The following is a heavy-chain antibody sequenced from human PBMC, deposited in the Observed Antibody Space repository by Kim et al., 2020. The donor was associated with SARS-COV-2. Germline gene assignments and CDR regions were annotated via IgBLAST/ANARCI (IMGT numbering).Heavy chain of an antibody. CDR2: NP. CDR3: YAAAGSDLDY. Sequence: NPGYAQEFQGRVTMTRDTTISTGYMELSSLRSEDTAVYYCYAAAGSDLDYWGQGTLVTVSS. D-gene: IGHD6-13*01. J-gene: IGHJ4*02. V-gene: IGHV1-8*01.